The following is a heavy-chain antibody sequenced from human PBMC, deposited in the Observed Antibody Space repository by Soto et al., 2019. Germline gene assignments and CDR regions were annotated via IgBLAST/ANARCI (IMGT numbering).Heavy chain of an antibody. D-gene: IGHD4-17*01. V-gene: IGHV3-30-3*01. J-gene: IGHJ4*02. CDR2: ISHDGSHK. CDR1: GFTSSSYT. CDR3: ARAPAPDYGGVGDY. Sequence: GGSLRLSCAAAGFTSSSYTIHWVRQAPGKGLEWVAVISHDGSHKYYADFVKGRFTISRDNSKNTVYLQTNSLRAEDTAVYYCARAPAPDYGGVGDYWGQGTLVTVSS.